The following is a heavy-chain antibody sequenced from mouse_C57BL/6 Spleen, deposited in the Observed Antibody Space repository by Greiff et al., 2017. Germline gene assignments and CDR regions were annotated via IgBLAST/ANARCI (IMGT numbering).Heavy chain of an antibody. V-gene: IGHV5-9*01. CDR2: ISGGGGNT. J-gene: IGHJ4*01. CDR3: ARHRATVVATRDAMDY. Sequence: DVHLVESGGGLVKPGGSLKLSCAASGFTFSSYTMSWVRQTPEKRLEWVATISGGGGNTYYPDSVKGRFTISRDNAKNTLYLQMSSLRSEDTALYYCARHRATVVATRDAMDYWGQGTSVTVSS. CDR1: GFTFSSYT. D-gene: IGHD1-1*01.